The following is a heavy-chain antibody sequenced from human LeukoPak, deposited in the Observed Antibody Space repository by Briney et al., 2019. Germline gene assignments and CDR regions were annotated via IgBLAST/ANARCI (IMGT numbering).Heavy chain of an antibody. CDR2: ISYDGSKK. D-gene: IGHD4-17*01. Sequence: GRSLRLSCAASGFIFSSYGTHWVRQAPGKGLEWVAVISYDGSKKYYADSVKGRFTIPGDNSKNTLYLQLNSLRVEDTAVYYCAKESLPYGDPLFDYWGRGTLVTVSP. V-gene: IGHV3-30*18. J-gene: IGHJ4*02. CDR1: GFIFSSYG. CDR3: AKESLPYGDPLFDY.